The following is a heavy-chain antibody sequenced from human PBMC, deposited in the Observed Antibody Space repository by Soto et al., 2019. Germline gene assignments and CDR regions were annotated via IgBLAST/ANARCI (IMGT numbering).Heavy chain of an antibody. CDR1: GGPFSGYY. V-gene: IGHV4-34*01. D-gene: IGHD3-3*02. J-gene: IGHJ5*02. CDR3: ASPKIAFYNWFDP. CDR2: INHSGST. Sequence: SETLSLTCAVYGGPFSGYYWSWIRQPPGKGLEWIGEINHSGSTNYNPSLKSRVTISVDTSKNQFSLKLSSVTAADTAVYYCASPKIAFYNWFDPWGQGTLVTVS.